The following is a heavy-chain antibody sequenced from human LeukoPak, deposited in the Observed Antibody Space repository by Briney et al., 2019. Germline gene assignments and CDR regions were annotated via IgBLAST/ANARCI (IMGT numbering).Heavy chain of an antibody. Sequence: ASVKDSCKASGYTFTSYGISWVRQAPGQGLEWMGWISAYNGNTNYSQKLQGRVTMTTDTSTSTAYMELKSLRSDDTAGYYCARTGSSSWYHGMDVWDQGTTVTVSS. J-gene: IGHJ6*02. CDR2: ISAYNGNT. V-gene: IGHV1-18*01. D-gene: IGHD6-13*01. CDR1: GYTFTSYG. CDR3: ARTGSSSWYHGMDV.